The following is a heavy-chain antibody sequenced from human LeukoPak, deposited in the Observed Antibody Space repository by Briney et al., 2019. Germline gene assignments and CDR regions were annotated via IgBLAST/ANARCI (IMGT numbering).Heavy chain of an antibody. D-gene: IGHD4-11*01. CDR1: GYTFTSCG. CDR2: TSAYNGNT. V-gene: IGHV1-18*01. Sequence: SVKVSCKASGYTFTSCGISWVRQAPGQGLEWMGWTSAYNGNTNYAQKLQGRVTMTTDTSTSTAYMELRSLRSDDTAVYYCARVNSNYYYYMDVWGKGTTVTVSS. CDR3: ARVNSNYYYYMDV. J-gene: IGHJ6*03.